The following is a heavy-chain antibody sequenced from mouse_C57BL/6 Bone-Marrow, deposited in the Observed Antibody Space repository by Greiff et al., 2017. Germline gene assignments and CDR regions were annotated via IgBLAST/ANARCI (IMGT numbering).Heavy chain of an antibody. V-gene: IGHV1-50*01. D-gene: IGHD4-1*01. CDR2: IDPSDSYT. CDR1: GYTFTSYW. J-gene: IGHJ2*01. CDR3: ARSWVPYYFDY. Sequence: QVQLQQPGAELVKPGASVKLSCKASGYTFTSYWMQWVKQRPGQGLEWIGEIDPSDSYTNYNQKFKGKATLTVDTSSSTAYMQLSSLTSEDSAVDYCARSWVPYYFDYGGQGTTLTVSS.